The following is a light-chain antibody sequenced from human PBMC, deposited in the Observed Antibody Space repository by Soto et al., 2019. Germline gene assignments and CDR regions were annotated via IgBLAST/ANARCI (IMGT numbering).Light chain of an antibody. Sequence: DIQMTQSPSTLSASLGDRVTITCRASQTISTWLAWYQQKPGKAPKLLIYKASSLESGVQPRFSGSGSGTEFTLTISSLQPDDFATYYCQQYHSYSWTFG. CDR3: QQYHSYSWT. V-gene: IGKV1-5*03. J-gene: IGKJ1*01. CDR1: QTISTW. CDR2: KAS.